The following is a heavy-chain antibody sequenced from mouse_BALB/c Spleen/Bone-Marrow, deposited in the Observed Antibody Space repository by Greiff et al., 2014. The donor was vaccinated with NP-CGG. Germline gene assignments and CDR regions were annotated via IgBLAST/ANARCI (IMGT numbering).Heavy chain of an antibody. CDR1: GFNIKDTY. V-gene: IGHV14-3*02. Sequence: EVQLQQSGAELVKPGASVKLSCTASGFNIKDTYMHWVKQRPEQGLEWIGRIDPANGNTKYDPKFQGKATITADTSSNTAYLQLSSLTSEDTAVYYFATYYRYDRRFAYWGQGTLVTVSA. D-gene: IGHD2-14*01. CDR2: IDPANGNT. J-gene: IGHJ3*01. CDR3: ATYYRYDRRFAY.